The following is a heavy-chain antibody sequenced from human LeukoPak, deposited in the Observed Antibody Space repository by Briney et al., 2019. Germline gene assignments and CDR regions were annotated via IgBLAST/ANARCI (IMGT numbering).Heavy chain of an antibody. CDR2: TSSSGSTI. CDR3: AKVPTVGSGAYQLDY. CDR1: GFTFSSYE. J-gene: IGHJ4*02. Sequence: GGSLRLSCAASGFTFSSYEMNWVRQAPGKGLEWVSYTSSSGSTIYYADSVKGRFTISRDNAKKSLYLQMNSLRAEDTAVYYCAKVPTVGSGAYQLDYWGQGTLVTVSS. D-gene: IGHD2-15*01. V-gene: IGHV3-48*03.